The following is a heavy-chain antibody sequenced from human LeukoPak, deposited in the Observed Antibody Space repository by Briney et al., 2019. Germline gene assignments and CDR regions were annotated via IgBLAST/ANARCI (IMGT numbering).Heavy chain of an antibody. D-gene: IGHD3-22*01. Sequence: SETLSLTCTVSGGSISSYYWSWIRQPAGKGLEWIGCIYTSGSTNYNPSLKSRVTMSVDTSKNQFSLKLSSVTAADTAVYYCAGDYYDSSGSDYWGQGTLVTVSS. CDR2: IYTSGST. CDR1: GGSISSYY. CDR3: AGDYYDSSGSDY. J-gene: IGHJ4*02. V-gene: IGHV4-4*07.